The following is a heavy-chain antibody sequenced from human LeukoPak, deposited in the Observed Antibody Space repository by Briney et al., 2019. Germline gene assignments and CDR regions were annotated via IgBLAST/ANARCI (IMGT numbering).Heavy chain of an antibody. CDR2: IKQDGSEK. D-gene: IGHD1-1*01. CDR1: GFTFSSYW. CDR3: AREFGLTGRRFDY. Sequence: GGSLRLSCAASGFTFSSYWMSWVRQAPGKGLEWVANIKQDGSEKYYVDSVKGRFTISRNNAKNSLYLQMNSLRAEDTAVYYCAREFGLTGRRFDYWGQGTLVTVSS. J-gene: IGHJ4*02. V-gene: IGHV3-7*01.